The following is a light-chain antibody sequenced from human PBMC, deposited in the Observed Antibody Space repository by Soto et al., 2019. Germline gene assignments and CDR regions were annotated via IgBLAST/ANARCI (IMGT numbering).Light chain of an antibody. CDR1: QGISTY. V-gene: IGKV1-39*01. Sequence: IQMTQSPSSLSASVGDRVTITCRASQGISTYLNWYQQKPGKAPKLLIYAASSLQSGVPSRFSGSGSETDFTLTISSLQPEDFATYYCQQYSSYWTFGQGTNVAIK. CDR2: AAS. J-gene: IGKJ1*01. CDR3: QQYSSYWT.